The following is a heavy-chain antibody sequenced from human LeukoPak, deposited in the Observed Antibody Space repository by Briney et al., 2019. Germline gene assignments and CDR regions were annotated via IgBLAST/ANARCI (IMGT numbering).Heavy chain of an antibody. V-gene: IGHV3-23*01. CDR1: GFTFSNYA. CDR3: AKGTGDMGYYFDR. Sequence: GGSLRLSCAASGFTFSNYAMNWVRQAPGKGLEWVSGIRVNDETYYADSVKGRFTISRDNSENTLYLQMGGLRAEDTAVYYCAKGTGDMGYYFDRWGQGTLVTVSS. D-gene: IGHD7-27*01. CDR2: IRVNDET. J-gene: IGHJ4*02.